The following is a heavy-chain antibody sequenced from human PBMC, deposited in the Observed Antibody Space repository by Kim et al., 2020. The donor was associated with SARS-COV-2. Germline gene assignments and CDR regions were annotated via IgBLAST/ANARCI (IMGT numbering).Heavy chain of an antibody. Sequence: ASVKVSCKASGYTFTSYGISWVRQAPGQGLEWMGWISAYNGNTNYAQKLQGRVTMTTDTSTSTAYMELRSLRSDDTAVYYCARDLCSSTYCYYYGMDVWGQGTTVTVSS. J-gene: IGHJ6*02. D-gene: IGHD2-2*01. CDR1: GYTFTSYG. V-gene: IGHV1-18*01. CDR3: ARDLCSSTYCYYYGMDV. CDR2: ISAYNGNT.